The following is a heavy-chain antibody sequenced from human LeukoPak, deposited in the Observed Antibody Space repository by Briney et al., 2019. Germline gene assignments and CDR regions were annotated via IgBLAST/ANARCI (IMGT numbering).Heavy chain of an antibody. J-gene: IGHJ4*02. D-gene: IGHD3-22*01. CDR3: AKDTGYYDSRVPGGD. V-gene: IGHV3-9*01. CDR1: GFTFDDYA. Sequence: PGRSLRLSCAASGFTFDDYAMHWVRQAPGKGLEWVSTISWNSGSIGYADSVKGRFTISRDNAENSLYLQMNSLRPEDTALYYCAKDTGYYDSRVPGGDWGQGTLVTVSS. CDR2: ISWNSGSI.